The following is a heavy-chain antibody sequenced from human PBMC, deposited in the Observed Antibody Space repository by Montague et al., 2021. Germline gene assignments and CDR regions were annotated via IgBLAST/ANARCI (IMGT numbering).Heavy chain of an antibody. V-gene: IGHV4-59*02. D-gene: IGHD7-27*01. CDR3: GRYYWGSSDY. J-gene: IGHJ4*01. CDR2: IHSSGST. Sequence: SETLSLTCTVSGGSVNGYDWSWIRQPPGKGLEWIGYIHSSGSTNXNPSFKSRLAISIDKSRNQFSLELSFVTAADTAIYFCGRYYWGSSDYRGHGILVTVSS. CDR1: GGSVNGYD.